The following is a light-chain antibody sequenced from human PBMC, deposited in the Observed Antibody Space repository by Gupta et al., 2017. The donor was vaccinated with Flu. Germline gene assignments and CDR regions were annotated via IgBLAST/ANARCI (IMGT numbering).Light chain of an antibody. J-gene: IGLJ2*01. CDR2: FDS. V-gene: IGLV3-21*04. Sequence: GETTTSTGAGANVGGKNVHWYHPNPAHAPLLLFYFDSGRHSATPERFSGSNSATTATLTTIRVEAGDEADYYCQVGDTGSDLVVFGGGTKLTVL. CDR1: NVGGKN. CDR3: QVGDTGSDLVV.